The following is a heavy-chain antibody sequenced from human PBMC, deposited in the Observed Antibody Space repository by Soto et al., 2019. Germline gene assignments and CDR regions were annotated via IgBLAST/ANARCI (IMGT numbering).Heavy chain of an antibody. CDR2: ISSSSSYT. V-gene: IGHV3-11*06. D-gene: IGHD6-13*01. J-gene: IGHJ5*02. Sequence: PGGSLRLSCAASGFTFSDYYMSWIRQAPGKGLEWVSYISSSSSYTNYADSVKGRFTISRDNAKNSLYLQMNSLRAEDTAVYYCARSYPSSWGYTWFDPWGQGNLVTVSS. CDR1: GFTFSDYY. CDR3: ARSYPSSWGYTWFDP.